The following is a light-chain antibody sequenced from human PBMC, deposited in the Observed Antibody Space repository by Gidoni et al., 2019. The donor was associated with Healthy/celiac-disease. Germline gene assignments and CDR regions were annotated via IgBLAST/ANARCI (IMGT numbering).Light chain of an antibody. CDR2: ATS. J-gene: IGKJ5*01. V-gene: IGKV3-15*01. Sequence: EKVVTQSPATLPESPGERATLSCRVSQSISTNLAWYQQKPGQAPRLLIYATSTRATGIPARFSGSGSGTEFTLTISSLQSEDFAVYYCQQYNNWPITLGQGTRLEIK. CDR3: QQYNNWPIT. CDR1: QSISTN.